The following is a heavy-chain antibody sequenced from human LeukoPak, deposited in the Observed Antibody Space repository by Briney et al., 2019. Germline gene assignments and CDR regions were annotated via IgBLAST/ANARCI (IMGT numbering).Heavy chain of an antibody. J-gene: IGHJ3*02. Sequence: SVKVSCKASGGTFISYAISWVRQAPGQGLEWMGGIIPIFGTANYAQKFQGRVTITTDESTSTAYMELSSLRSEDTAVYYCARGRSSGWSNAFDIWGQGTMVTVSS. CDR2: IIPIFGTA. CDR1: GGTFISYA. CDR3: ARGRSSGWSNAFDI. V-gene: IGHV1-69*05. D-gene: IGHD6-19*01.